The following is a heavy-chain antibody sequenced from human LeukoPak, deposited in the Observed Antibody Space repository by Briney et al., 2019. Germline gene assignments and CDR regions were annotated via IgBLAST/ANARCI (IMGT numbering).Heavy chain of an antibody. V-gene: IGHV4-4*02. CDR1: GGSISSSNW. J-gene: IGHJ6*04. Sequence: SGTLSHTCAVSGGSISSSNWWSWVRQPPGKGLEWIGEIYHSGSTNYNPSLKSRVTISVDKSKNQFSLKLSSVTAADTAVYYCARVSGYSSSWGYYYGMDVWGKGTTVTVSS. CDR3: ARVSGYSSSWGYYYGMDV. CDR2: IYHSGST. D-gene: IGHD6-13*01.